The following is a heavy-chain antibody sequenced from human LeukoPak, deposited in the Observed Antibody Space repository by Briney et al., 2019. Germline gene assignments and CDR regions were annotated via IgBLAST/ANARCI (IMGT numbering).Heavy chain of an antibody. CDR2: MNPNSGNT. CDR1: GYTFTSYD. CDR3: ARGGYSGYDWIYYFDY. J-gene: IGHJ4*02. Sequence: ASVKVPCKASGYTFTSYDINWVRQATGQGLEWMGWMNPNSGNTGYAQKFQGRVTMTRNTSISTAYMELSSLRSEDTAVYYCARGGYSGYDWIYYFDYWGQGTLVTVSS. D-gene: IGHD5-12*01. V-gene: IGHV1-8*01.